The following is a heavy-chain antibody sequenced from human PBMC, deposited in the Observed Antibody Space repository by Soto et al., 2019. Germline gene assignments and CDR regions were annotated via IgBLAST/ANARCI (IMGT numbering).Heavy chain of an antibody. CDR3: AGDTIFGGVPYSNPHYGMDV. V-gene: IGHV4-4*07. Sequence: QVQLQESGPGLVKPSETLSLTCTVSGGSISSYYWSWIRQPAGKGLEWIGRIYTSGSTNYNPSLKSRVTMSVDTSKNQFSLKLSSVTAADTAVYYCAGDTIFGGVPYSNPHYGMDVWGQGTTVTVSS. CDR1: GGSISSYY. CDR2: IYTSGST. D-gene: IGHD3-3*01. J-gene: IGHJ6*02.